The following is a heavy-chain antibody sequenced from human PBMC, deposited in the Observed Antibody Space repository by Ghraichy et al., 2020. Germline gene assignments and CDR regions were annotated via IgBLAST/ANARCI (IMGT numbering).Heavy chain of an antibody. CDR2: ISSSSSYI. D-gene: IGHD4-17*01. Sequence: GGSLRLSCAASGFTFSSYSMNWVRQAPGKGLEWVSSISSSSSYIYYADSVKGRFTISRDNAKNSLYLQMNSLRAEDTAVYYCARDANDYGDRTFDYWGQGTLVTVSS. J-gene: IGHJ4*02. CDR1: GFTFSSYS. CDR3: ARDANDYGDRTFDY. V-gene: IGHV3-21*01.